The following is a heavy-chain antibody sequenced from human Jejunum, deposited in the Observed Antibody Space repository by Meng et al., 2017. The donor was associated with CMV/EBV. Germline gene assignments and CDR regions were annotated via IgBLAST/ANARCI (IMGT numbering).Heavy chain of an antibody. D-gene: IGHD6-19*01. CDR1: GDSISSSTYY. CDR3: ARDHGNSAWFYY. CDR2: MYYSGST. J-gene: IGHJ4*02. V-gene: IGHV4-39*07. Sequence: SGDSISSSTYYWGSLRQPPGKGLEWIGTMYYSGSTNYNPSLKSRVTISVDTSRNHLSLKLSSVTAADAAVYYCARDHGNSAWFYYWGQGTLVTVSS.